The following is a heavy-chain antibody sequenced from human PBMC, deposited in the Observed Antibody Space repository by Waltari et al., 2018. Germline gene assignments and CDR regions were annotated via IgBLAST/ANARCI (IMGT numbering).Heavy chain of an antibody. CDR2: IYSGGST. CDR3: ARTVRGYSYGFDY. CDR1: GFTVSSNY. Sequence: EVQLVESGGGLIQPGGSLRLSCAASGFTVSSNYMSWSRQAPGKGLEWVSVIYSGGSTYYADSVKGRFTISRDNSKNTLYLQMNSLRAEDTAVYYCARTVRGYSYGFDYWGQGTLVTVSS. V-gene: IGHV3-53*01. D-gene: IGHD5-18*01. J-gene: IGHJ4*02.